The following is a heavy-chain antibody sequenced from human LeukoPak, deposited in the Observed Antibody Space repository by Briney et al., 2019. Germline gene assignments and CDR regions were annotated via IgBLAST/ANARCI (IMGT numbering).Heavy chain of an antibody. V-gene: IGHV3-21*01. J-gene: IGHJ4*02. D-gene: IGHD4-17*01. CDR3: ARADYGDFTFDY. CDR1: GFTSSSYS. CDR2: ISSSSSYI. Sequence: GGSLRLPCAASGFTSSSYSMNWVRQAPGKGLEWVSSISSSSSYIYYADSVKGRFTISRDNAKNSLYLQMNSLRAEDTAVYYCARADYGDFTFDYWGQGTLVTVSS.